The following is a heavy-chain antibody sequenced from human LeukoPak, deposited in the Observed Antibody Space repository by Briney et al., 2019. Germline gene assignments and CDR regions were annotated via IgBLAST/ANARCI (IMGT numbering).Heavy chain of an antibody. V-gene: IGHV2-5*02. CDR1: GFSLFTSGVG. CDR2: IYWDDDK. Sequence: SGPTLVNPTQTLTLTCTFSGFSLFTSGVGVGWIRQTPGKALEWLALIYWDDDKRYSPSLKSRLTITKDTSKNQVVLTMTNMDPVDTATYYCAHVTHYYDSSGYYPDYWGQGTLVTVSS. CDR3: AHVTHYYDSSGYYPDY. J-gene: IGHJ4*02. D-gene: IGHD3-22*01.